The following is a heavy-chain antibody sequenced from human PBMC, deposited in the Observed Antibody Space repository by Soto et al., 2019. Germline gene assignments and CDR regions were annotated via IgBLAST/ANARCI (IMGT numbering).Heavy chain of an antibody. CDR3: AKDSTIVVVTTGFDY. J-gene: IGHJ4*02. CDR2: ISYDGSNK. Sequence: QVQLVESGGGVVQPGRSLRLSCAASGFTFSSYSMHWVRQAPGKGLEWVAVISYDGSNKYYADSVKGRFTISRDNSKNTLYLQMNSLRAEDTAVYYCAKDSTIVVVTTGFDYWGQGTLVTVSS. D-gene: IGHD2-21*02. CDR1: GFTFSSYS. V-gene: IGHV3-30*18.